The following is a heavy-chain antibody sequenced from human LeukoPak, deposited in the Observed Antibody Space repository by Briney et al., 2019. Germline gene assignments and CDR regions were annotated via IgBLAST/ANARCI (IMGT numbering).Heavy chain of an antibody. V-gene: IGHV4-34*01. CDR1: GGSFSGYY. J-gene: IGHJ6*04. Sequence: SEALSLTCAVYGGSFSGYYWSWIRQPPGKGLEWIGEINHSGSTNYNPSLKSRVTISVDTSKNQFSLKLSSVTAADTAVYYCARGRVVPAADYYYYGMEVWGKGTTVTVSS. CDR2: INHSGST. CDR3: ARGRVVPAADYYYYGMEV. D-gene: IGHD2-2*01.